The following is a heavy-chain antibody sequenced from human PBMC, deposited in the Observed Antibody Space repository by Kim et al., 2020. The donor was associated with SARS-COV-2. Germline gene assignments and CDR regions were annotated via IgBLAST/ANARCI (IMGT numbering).Heavy chain of an antibody. CDR3: AKDRAAVAHIFDP. CDR1: GFTLSNFA. Sequence: GGSLRLSCAATGFTLSNFAMSWVRQAPGKGLEWVSAISGSGGSTYYADSVKGRFTISRDNSKNTLYLQMNSLRAEDTAVYYCAKDRAAVAHIFDPWGQGTLVTVSS. J-gene: IGHJ5*02. D-gene: IGHD6-19*01. V-gene: IGHV3-23*01. CDR2: ISGSGGST.